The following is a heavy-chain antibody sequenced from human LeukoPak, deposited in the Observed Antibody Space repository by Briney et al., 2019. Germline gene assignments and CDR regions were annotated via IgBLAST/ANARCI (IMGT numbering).Heavy chain of an antibody. J-gene: IGHJ4*02. Sequence: NPGGSLRLSCAASGFTFDDYGMSWIRQPPGKGLEWIGEINHSGSTNYNPSLKSRVTISVDTSKNQFSLKLSSVTAADTAVYYCARGLKGHYCSSTSCHRTGGGDYWGQGTLVTVSS. CDR2: INHSGST. V-gene: IGHV4-34*01. D-gene: IGHD2-2*01. CDR1: GFTFDDYG. CDR3: ARGLKGHYCSSTSCHRTGGGDY.